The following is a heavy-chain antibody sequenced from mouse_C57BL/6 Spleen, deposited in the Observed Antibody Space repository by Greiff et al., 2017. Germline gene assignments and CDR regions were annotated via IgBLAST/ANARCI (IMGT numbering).Heavy chain of an antibody. CDR2: ISNLAYSI. CDR1: GFTFSDYG. J-gene: IGHJ4*01. Sequence: EVMLVESGGGLVQPGGSLKLSCAASGFTFSDYGMAWVRQAPRKGPEWVAFISNLAYSIYYADTVTGRFTISRENAKNTLYLEMSSLRSEDTAMYYCARDYYGSPYAMDYWGQGTSVTVSS. CDR3: ARDYYGSPYAMDY. D-gene: IGHD1-1*01. V-gene: IGHV5-15*04.